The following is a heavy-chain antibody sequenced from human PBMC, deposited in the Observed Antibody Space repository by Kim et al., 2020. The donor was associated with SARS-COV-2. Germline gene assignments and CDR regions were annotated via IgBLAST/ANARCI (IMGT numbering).Heavy chain of an antibody. J-gene: IGHJ4*02. CDR3: AKDMGPMGVVVTAIDY. V-gene: IGHV3-30*02. D-gene: IGHD2-21*02. Sequence: VKGRFTISRDNSKNTLYLQMNSLRAEDTAVYYCAKDMGPMGVVVTAIDYWGQGTLVTVSS.